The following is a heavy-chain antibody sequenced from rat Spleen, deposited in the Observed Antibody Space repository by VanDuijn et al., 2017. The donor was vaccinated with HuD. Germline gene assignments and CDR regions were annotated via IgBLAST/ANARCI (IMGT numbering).Heavy chain of an antibody. J-gene: IGHJ4*01. CDR3: ARPNNYYVMDA. CDR1: GFTFSDNY. Sequence: EVQLVESDGGLVQPGRSLKLSCAVSGFTFSDNYMAWVRQAPTKGLEWVATISHDGSSTYYRDPEKGRFTISRDNAKSTLYLQMDSLRSEDTATYYCARPNNYYVMDAWGQGASVTVSS. V-gene: IGHV5-29*01. D-gene: IGHD1-10*01. CDR2: ISHDGSST.